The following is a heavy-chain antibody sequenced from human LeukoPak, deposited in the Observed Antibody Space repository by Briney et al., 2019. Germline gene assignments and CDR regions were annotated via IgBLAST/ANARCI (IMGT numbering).Heavy chain of an antibody. D-gene: IGHD3-22*01. V-gene: IGHV4-39*01. CDR1: GGSISSSSYY. J-gene: IGHJ4*02. CDR3: ARHGGGSTYYYDSSGYYPFDY. CDR2: IYYSGST. Sequence: SETLSLTCTVSGGSISSSSYYWGWIRQPPGKGLEWIGRIYYSGSTYYNPSLKSRVTIFVDTSKNQFSLKLSSVTAADTAVYYCARHGGGSTYYYDSSGYYPFDYWGQGTLVTVSS.